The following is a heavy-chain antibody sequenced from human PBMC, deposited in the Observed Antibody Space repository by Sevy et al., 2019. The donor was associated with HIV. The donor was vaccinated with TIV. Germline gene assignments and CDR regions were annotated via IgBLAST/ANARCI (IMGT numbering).Heavy chain of an antibody. CDR1: GFTFSNYW. V-gene: IGHV3-7*01. J-gene: IGHJ4*02. D-gene: IGHD1-7*01. CDR3: AIEQITGAKPDYFDY. Sequence: GGSLRLSCAVSGFTFSNYWMSWVRRAPGKGLECVANLNQDGGEKYYLDSVKGRFFVSRDNAKNPLYLQMDSLRAEDTAVYYCAIEQITGAKPDYFDYWGQGTLVTVSS. CDR2: LNQDGGEK.